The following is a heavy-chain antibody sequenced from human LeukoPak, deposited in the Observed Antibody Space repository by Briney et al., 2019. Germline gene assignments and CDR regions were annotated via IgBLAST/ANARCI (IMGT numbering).Heavy chain of an antibody. Sequence: GGSLRLSCAASGFTFSSYSMNWVRQAPGKGLEWVSYISSSSSTIYYADPVKGRFTISRDNAKNSLCLQMNSLRAEDTAVYYCARIFGVVISWGQGTLVTVSS. CDR3: ARIFGVVIS. V-gene: IGHV3-48*01. CDR2: ISSSSSTI. CDR1: GFTFSSYS. J-gene: IGHJ4*02. D-gene: IGHD3-3*01.